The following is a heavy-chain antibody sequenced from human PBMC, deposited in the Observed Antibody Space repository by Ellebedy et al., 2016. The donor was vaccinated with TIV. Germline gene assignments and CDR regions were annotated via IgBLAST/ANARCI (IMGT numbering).Heavy chain of an antibody. V-gene: IGHV3-23*01. CDR1: GFTFSTYA. CDR2: ISVSAGSS. D-gene: IGHD2-21*02. J-gene: IGHJ4*02. Sequence: GESLKISCAASGFTFSTYAMSCVRLPPGKGLEWVSSISVSAGSSNYADSVKGRFTISRDISKNTLNLQMNSLRAEDTAVYYCAKLLAADMVVTAIIDYWGQGTLVTVSS. CDR3: AKLLAADMVVTAIIDY.